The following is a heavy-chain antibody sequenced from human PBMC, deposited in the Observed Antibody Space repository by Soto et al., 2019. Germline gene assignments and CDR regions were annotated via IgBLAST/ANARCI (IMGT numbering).Heavy chain of an antibody. CDR1: GGDFKNYG. CDR2: IVPVFGSA. CDR3: AREIAATGFHF. D-gene: IGHD3-9*01. Sequence: QVQLVQSGAEVKKPGSSVKVSCETSGGDFKNYGISWVRQAPGQGLEWMGGIVPVFGSAKYGQFYQGRLTVTADEGTNTTYMELSGLKPEDTAVYYCAREIAATGFHFWGQGTLVMVSS. V-gene: IGHV1-69*12. J-gene: IGHJ4*02.